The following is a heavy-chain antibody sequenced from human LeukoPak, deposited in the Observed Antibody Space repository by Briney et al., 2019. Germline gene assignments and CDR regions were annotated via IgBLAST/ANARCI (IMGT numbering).Heavy chain of an antibody. D-gene: IGHD6-19*01. V-gene: IGHV4-39*02. Sequence: SSETLSLTCTVSGGSISSSSYYWGWIRQPPGKGLEWIGSIYYSGSTYYNPSLKSRVTISVDTSKNQFSLKLSSVTAADTAVYHCARESQGYSSGWINGYLDHWGQGTLVTVSS. CDR3: ARESQGYSSGWINGYLDH. J-gene: IGHJ4*02. CDR2: IYYSGST. CDR1: GGSISSSSYY.